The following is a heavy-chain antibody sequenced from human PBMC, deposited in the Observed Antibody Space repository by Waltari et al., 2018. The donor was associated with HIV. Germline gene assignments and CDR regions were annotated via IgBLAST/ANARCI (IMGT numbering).Heavy chain of an antibody. CDR2: IIPIFGTA. D-gene: IGHD3-10*01. V-gene: IGHV1-69*01. CDR3: ARGEGITMVRGVNYYYGMDV. J-gene: IGHJ6*02. CDR1: GGTYSSYA. Sequence: QVQLVQSGAEVKKPGSSVEVSCKASGGTYSSYAISCVRQAPGQGIAWMGGIIPIFGTANYAQKFQGRVTITADESTSTAYMELSSLRSEDTAVYYCARGEGITMVRGVNYYYGMDVWGQGTTVTVSS.